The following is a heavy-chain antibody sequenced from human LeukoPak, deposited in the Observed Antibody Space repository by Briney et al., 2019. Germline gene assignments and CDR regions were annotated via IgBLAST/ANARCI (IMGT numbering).Heavy chain of an antibody. J-gene: IGHJ4*02. CDR3: ARDAIENYDFWSGSYYYFDY. Sequence: ASVKISCKSSGYTFTNYHMHWVRQAPGQGLEWMGIINPSGGSTSYAQSFQGRVTMTRDTSTSTVYVELSSLRSEDTAVYYCARDAIENYDFWSGSYYYFDYWGQGTLVTVSS. CDR2: INPSGGST. CDR1: GYTFTNYH. D-gene: IGHD3-3*01. V-gene: IGHV1-46*01.